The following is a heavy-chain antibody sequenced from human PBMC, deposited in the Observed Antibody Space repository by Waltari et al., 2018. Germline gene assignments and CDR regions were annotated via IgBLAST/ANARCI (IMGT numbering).Heavy chain of an antibody. D-gene: IGHD2-15*01. CDR2: INAGNGNT. Sequence: QVQLVQSGAEVKKPGASVKVSCKASGYTFTSYAMHWVRQAPGQRLEWMGWINAGNGNTKYSQKSQGRVTITRDTSASTAYMELSSLRSEDTAVYYCARRGRVCSGGSCDNFGFDYWGQGTLVTVSS. J-gene: IGHJ4*02. CDR1: GYTFTSYA. CDR3: ARRGRVCSGGSCDNFGFDY. V-gene: IGHV1-3*01.